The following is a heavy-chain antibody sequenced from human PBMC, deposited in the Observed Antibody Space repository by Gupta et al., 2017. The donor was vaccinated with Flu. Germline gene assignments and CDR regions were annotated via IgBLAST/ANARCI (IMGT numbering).Heavy chain of an antibody. J-gene: IGHJ3*02. D-gene: IGHD3-22*01. Sequence: QVQLVQSGAEVKKPGSSVKVSCKASGGTFSSYTISWVRQAPGQGLEWMGRIIPILGIANYAQKFQGRVTITADKSTSTAYMELSSLRSEDTAVYYCARFQPQDSSGYYYAFDIWGQGTMVTVSS. V-gene: IGHV1-69*02. CDR2: IIPILGIA. CDR1: GGTFSSYT. CDR3: ARFQPQDSSGYYYAFDI.